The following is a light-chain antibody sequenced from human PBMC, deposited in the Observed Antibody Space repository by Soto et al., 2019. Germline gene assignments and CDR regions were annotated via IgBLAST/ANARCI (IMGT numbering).Light chain of an antibody. J-gene: IGLJ2*01. CDR3: SSYTGSSTLV. Sequence: QSALTQPASVSGSPGQSITISCTGTSDDVGAYDHVCWYQHHPGKAPKLMIYEVTNRPSGVSNRFSGSKSGNTASLTISGLQAEDEADYFCSSYTGSSTLVFGGGTKLTVL. V-gene: IGLV2-14*01. CDR1: SDDVGAYDH. CDR2: EVT.